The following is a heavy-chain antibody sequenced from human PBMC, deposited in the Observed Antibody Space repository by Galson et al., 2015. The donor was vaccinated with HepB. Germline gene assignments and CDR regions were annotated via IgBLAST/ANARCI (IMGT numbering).Heavy chain of an antibody. D-gene: IGHD4-11*01. V-gene: IGHV4-30-2*01. Sequence: QVQLQESGPGLVKPSQTLSLPCAVSGGSISSGGYSWSWIRQPPGKGLEWIGYIYHSGSTYYNPSLKSRVTISVDRSKNQFSLKLSSVTAADTAVYYCARDREGPYSNYAGWFDPWGQGTLVTVSS. CDR1: GGSISSGGYS. J-gene: IGHJ5*02. CDR3: ARDREGPYSNYAGWFDP. CDR2: IYHSGST.